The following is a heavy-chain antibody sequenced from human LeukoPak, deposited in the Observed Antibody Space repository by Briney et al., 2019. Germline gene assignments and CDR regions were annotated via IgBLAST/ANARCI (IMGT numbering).Heavy chain of an antibody. CDR2: ISSTSSYI. CDR1: GFTFSSYS. D-gene: IGHD2-2*01. CDR3: ARDGGDIVVVPAAADYYMDV. Sequence: GGSLRLSCAASGFTFSSYSMNWVRQAPGKGLEWVSSISSTSSYIYYADSVKVRFTISRDNAKNSLYLQMNSLRAEDTAVYYCARDGGDIVVVPAAADYYMDVWGKGTTVTVSS. J-gene: IGHJ6*03. V-gene: IGHV3-21*01.